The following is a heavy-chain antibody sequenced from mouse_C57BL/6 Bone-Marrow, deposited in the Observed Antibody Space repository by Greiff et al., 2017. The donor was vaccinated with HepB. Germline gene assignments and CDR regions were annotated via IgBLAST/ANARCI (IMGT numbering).Heavy chain of an antibody. Sequence: QVQLQQSGPELVKPGASVKISCKASGYAFSSSWMNWVKQRPGKGLEWIGRIHPGDGDTNYKGKFKGKATLTADKASSTAYMQLSSLTSEDAAVYFCARSGDYGSSLWYFDVWGTGTTVTVSS. J-gene: IGHJ1*03. V-gene: IGHV1-82*01. CDR2: IHPGDGDT. CDR3: ARSGDYGSSLWYFDV. CDR1: GYAFSSSW. D-gene: IGHD1-1*01.